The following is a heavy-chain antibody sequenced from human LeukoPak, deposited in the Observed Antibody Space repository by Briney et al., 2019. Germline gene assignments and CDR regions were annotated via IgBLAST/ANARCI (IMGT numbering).Heavy chain of an antibody. CDR1: GFSFSSYA. CDR2: ILHDGSKI. Sequence: PGRSLRLSCRASGFSFSSYAMHWVRQAPGKGLEWLAFILHDGSKIYHADSINGRFTISRDNSNNTLFLQMSSLRTEDTGVYYCAKDRYGSGNNWLDPWGQGTLVTVSS. V-gene: IGHV3-30*18. D-gene: IGHD3-10*01. CDR3: AKDRYGSGNNWLDP. J-gene: IGHJ5*02.